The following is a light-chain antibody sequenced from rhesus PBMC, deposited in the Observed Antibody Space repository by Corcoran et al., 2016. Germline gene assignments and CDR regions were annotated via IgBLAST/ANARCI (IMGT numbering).Light chain of an antibody. CDR2: GAS. Sequence: QVILTQSPATLSLSPGERATLSCRASQSVSSYLAWYQQKPGQAPRLLIYGASTRATGIPDSFSGSGSGTEFPLTISSLEPEDFLVYYCPNYRSSPTFGQETKVEIK. CDR1: QSVSSY. V-gene: IGKV3-53*01. CDR3: PNYRSSPT. J-gene: IGKJ1*01.